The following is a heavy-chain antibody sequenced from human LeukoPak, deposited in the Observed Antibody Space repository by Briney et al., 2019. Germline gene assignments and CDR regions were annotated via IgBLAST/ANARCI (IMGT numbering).Heavy chain of an antibody. J-gene: IGHJ6*03. CDR1: GGSISSGAYC. CDR2: MYYDGST. CDR3: ARGPYYDFWSGYPYMDV. Sequence: PSETLSLTCTVSGGSISSGAYCWSWIRQRPGKGLEWIGYMYYDGSTYSSPSLKSRLTISVDTSKNQFSLKLSSVTAADTAVYYCARGPYYDFWSGYPYMDVWGKGTTVTVSS. D-gene: IGHD3-3*01. V-gene: IGHV4-31*03.